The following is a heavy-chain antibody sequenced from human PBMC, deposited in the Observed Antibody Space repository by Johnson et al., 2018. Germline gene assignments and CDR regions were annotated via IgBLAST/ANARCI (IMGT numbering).Heavy chain of an antibody. J-gene: IGHJ3*02. CDR3: ARQHDSSGYLDAFDI. V-gene: IGHV5-51*01. Sequence: VQLVQSGAEVRKPGQSLKISCKASGDSFTIYWIGWVRQMPGKGLEWMGIIYPGDSDTRYSPSFQGQVTISADKSINTASLQWSSLKASDTAMYYCARQHDSSGYLDAFDIWGLGTMVTVSS. D-gene: IGHD3-22*01. CDR1: GDSFTIYW. CDR2: IYPGDSDT.